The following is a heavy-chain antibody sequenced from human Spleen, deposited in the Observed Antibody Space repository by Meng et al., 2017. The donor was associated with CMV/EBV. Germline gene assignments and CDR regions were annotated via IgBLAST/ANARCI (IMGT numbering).Heavy chain of an antibody. Sequence: ESLKISCAASGFTFSSSWMSWVRQAPGKGLEWIGEVYHSGRTNYNPPLKSRVLISVDKSKNHFSLNMSSVTAADTAVYFCARESPNDYGDYRHFDHWGQGILVTVSS. V-gene: IGHV4/OR15-8*01. CDR3: ARESPNDYGDYRHFDH. D-gene: IGHD4-17*01. CDR2: VYHSGRT. J-gene: IGHJ4*02. CDR1: GFTFSSSW.